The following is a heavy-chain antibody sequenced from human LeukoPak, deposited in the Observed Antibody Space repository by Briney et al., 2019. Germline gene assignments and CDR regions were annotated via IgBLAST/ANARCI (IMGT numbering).Heavy chain of an antibody. J-gene: IGHJ4*02. CDR3: ARYRGTYGYYFDY. Sequence: SETLSLTCSVSGGSISSYYWSWIRQSPENGLEWVGYIYNSGNTNYNLFLKSRVTISADTSKNQFSLKLTSVTAADTAVYYCARYRGTYGYYFDYWGQGKLVIVSS. D-gene: IGHD5-24*01. CDR2: IYNSGNT. CDR1: GGSISSYY. V-gene: IGHV4-59*01.